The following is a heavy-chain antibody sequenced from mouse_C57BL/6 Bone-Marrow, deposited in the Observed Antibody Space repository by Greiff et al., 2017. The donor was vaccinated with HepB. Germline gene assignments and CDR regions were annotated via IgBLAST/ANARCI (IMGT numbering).Heavy chain of an antibody. D-gene: IGHD1-1*01. CDR3: ASPGSSYYAMDY. CDR1: GFTFTDYY. Sequence: EVKLMESGGGLVQPGGSLSLSCAASGFTFTDYYMSWVRQPPGKALEWLGFIRNKANGYTTEYSASVKGRFTISRDNSQSILYLQMNALRAEDSATYYCASPGSSYYAMDYWGQGTSVTVSS. V-gene: IGHV7-3*01. J-gene: IGHJ4*01. CDR2: IRNKANGYTT.